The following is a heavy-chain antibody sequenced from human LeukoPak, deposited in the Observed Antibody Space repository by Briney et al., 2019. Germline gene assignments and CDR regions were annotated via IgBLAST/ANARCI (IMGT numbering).Heavy chain of an antibody. D-gene: IGHD3-22*01. J-gene: IGHJ3*02. CDR3: ARGGGIKRITMIVPGYEGAFDI. Sequence: SETLSLTCTVSDGSITNYDWSWVRQPPGKGPEFIGYIHYSGTANYNPSLRSRVTISVDRSKNQFSLKLSSVTAADTAVYYCARGGGIKRITMIVPGYEGAFDIWGQGTMVTVSS. CDR2: IHYSGTA. CDR1: DGSITNYD. V-gene: IGHV4-59*12.